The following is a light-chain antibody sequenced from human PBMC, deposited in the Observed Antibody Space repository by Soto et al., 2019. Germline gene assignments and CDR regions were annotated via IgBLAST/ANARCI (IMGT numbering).Light chain of an antibody. CDR3: QQLFDSPIT. J-gene: IGKJ5*01. CDR1: QSISTS. Sequence: DIQMTQSPSSLSASVEDRVIITCRASQSISTSLAWYQVKPGKAPKLLIYAASTLESGVPSRFSATVSGTEFSLTITSLQPEDFATYYCQQLFDSPITFGQGTRLEIK. CDR2: AAS. V-gene: IGKV1-9*01.